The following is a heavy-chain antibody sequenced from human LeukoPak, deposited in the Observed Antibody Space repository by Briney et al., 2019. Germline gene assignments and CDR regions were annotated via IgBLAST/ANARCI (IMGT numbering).Heavy chain of an antibody. V-gene: IGHV3-21*01. Sequence: GGSLRLSCAASGFTFSSYSMNWVRQAPGKGLEWVSSISSSSSYIYYADSVKGRFTISRDNAKSSLYLQMNSLRAEDTAVYYCARTVRYFDWSPHYFDYWGQGTLVTVSS. CDR1: GFTFSSYS. CDR3: ARTVRYFDWSPHYFDY. J-gene: IGHJ4*02. D-gene: IGHD3-9*01. CDR2: ISSSSSYI.